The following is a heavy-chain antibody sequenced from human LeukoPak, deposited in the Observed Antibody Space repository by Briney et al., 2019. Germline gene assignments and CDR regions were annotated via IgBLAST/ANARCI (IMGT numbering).Heavy chain of an antibody. J-gene: IGHJ4*02. D-gene: IGHD4-17*01. CDR2: IYYSGST. CDR1: GGSISSYY. CDR3: ASYDYGDYGSVY. Sequence: SETLSLTCAVYGGSISSYYWSWIRQPPGKGLEWIGYIYYSGSTNYNPSLKSRVTISVDTSKNQFSLKLSSVTAADTAVYYCASYDYGDYGSVYWGQGTLVTVSS. V-gene: IGHV4-59*01.